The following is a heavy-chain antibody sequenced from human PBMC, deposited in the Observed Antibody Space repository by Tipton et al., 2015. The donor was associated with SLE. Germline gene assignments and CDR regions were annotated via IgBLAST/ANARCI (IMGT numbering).Heavy chain of an antibody. CDR1: GFTVSSNY. Sequence: SLRLSCAASGFTVSSNYMSWVRQAPGKGLEWVSVIYSGGSTDYADSVKGRFTISRDNSKNTLYLQMNSLRAEDTAVYYCARGRAVAGLWFDPWGQGTLVTVSS. J-gene: IGHJ5*02. D-gene: IGHD6-19*01. CDR3: ARGRAVAGLWFDP. V-gene: IGHV3-53*05. CDR2: IYSGGST.